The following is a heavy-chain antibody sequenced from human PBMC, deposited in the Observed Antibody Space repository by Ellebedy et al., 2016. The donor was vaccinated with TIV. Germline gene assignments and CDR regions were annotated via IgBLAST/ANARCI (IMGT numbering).Heavy chain of an antibody. J-gene: IGHJ4*02. CDR3: ARANGPGIAAAGKVYY. CDR2: IWYDGSNK. D-gene: IGHD6-13*01. CDR1: GFTFSSSG. Sequence: GESLKISCAASGFTFSSSGMHWVRQVPGKGLEWVAVIWYDGSNKYYADSVKGRFTISRDNSKNTLYLQMNSLRAEDTAVYYCARANGPGIAAAGKVYYWGQGTLVTVSS. V-gene: IGHV3-33*01.